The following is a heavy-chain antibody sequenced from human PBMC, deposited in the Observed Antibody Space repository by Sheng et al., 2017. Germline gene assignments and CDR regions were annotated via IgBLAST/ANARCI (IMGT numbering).Heavy chain of an antibody. V-gene: IGHV3-23*04. CDR2: ISGSGGRT. Sequence: EVQLVESGGGLVQPGGTLRLSCAASGFTFSSYGMSWVRQAPGKGLEWVSAISGSGGRTYYADSVQGRFTISRDNSKNTLSLQMNSLRAEDTAVYYCAKRSYMDVWGKGVPRVTVSS. CDR3: AKRSYMDV. J-gene: IGHJ6*03. CDR1: GFTFSSYG.